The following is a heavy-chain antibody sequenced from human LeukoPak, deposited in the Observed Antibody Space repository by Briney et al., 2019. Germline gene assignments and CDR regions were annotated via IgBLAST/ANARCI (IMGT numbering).Heavy chain of an antibody. CDR3: AREKAARSPYYYYYMDV. D-gene: IGHD6-6*01. Sequence: PSETLSLTCAVYGGSFSGYYWSWIRQPPGKGLEWIGEINHSGSTNYNPSLKSRVTISVDTSKNQFSLKLSSVTAADTAVYYCAREKAARSPYYYYYMDVWGKGTTVTVSS. J-gene: IGHJ6*03. CDR2: INHSGST. V-gene: IGHV4-34*01. CDR1: GGSFSGYY.